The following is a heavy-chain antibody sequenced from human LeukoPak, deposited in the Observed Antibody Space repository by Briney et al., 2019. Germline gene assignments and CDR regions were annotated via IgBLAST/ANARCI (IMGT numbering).Heavy chain of an antibody. V-gene: IGHV4-59*01. Sequence: PSETLSLTCTVSGGSISSYYWSWIRQPPGKGLEWIGYIYYSGSTNYNPSLKSRVTISVDTSKNQFSLKLSSVTAADTAVYYCARDYYGPGSYLDYWGQGTLVTVSS. CDR2: IYYSGST. J-gene: IGHJ4*02. D-gene: IGHD3-10*01. CDR1: GGSISSYY. CDR3: ARDYYGPGSYLDY.